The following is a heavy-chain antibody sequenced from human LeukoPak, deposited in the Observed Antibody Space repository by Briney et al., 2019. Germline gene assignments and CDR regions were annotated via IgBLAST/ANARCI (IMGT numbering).Heavy chain of an antibody. CDR1: GGTFSSYA. CDR3: ARDGGIAVAVVPNYFDY. V-gene: IGHV1-69*13. CDR2: IIPIFGTA. Sequence: SVKVSCKASGGTFSSYAISWVRQAPGQGLEWMGGIIPIFGTANYAQKFQGRVTITADESTSTAYMELSSLRSEDTAVYYCARDGGIAVAVVPNYFDYWGQGTLVTVSS. J-gene: IGHJ4*02. D-gene: IGHD6-19*01.